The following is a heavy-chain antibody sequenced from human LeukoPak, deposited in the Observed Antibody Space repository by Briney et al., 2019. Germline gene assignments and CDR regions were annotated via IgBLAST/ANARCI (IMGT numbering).Heavy chain of an antibody. V-gene: IGHV4-34*01. D-gene: IGHD3-10*01. CDR2: INHSGST. CDR1: GGSFSGYY. Sequence: PSETLSLTCAVYGGSFSGYYWSWIRQPPGKGLEWIGEINHSGSTNYNPSLKSRVTISVDTSKNQFSLKLSSATAADTAVYYCARAAITDYWGQGTLVTVSS. CDR3: ARAAITDY. J-gene: IGHJ4*02.